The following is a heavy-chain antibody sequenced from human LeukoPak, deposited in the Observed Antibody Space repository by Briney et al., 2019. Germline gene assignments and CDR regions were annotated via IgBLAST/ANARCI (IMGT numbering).Heavy chain of an antibody. CDR2: VSQSGGA. V-gene: IGHV4-34*01. D-gene: IGHD4-23*01. J-gene: IGHJ3*02. CDR1: GGSFSGYH. Sequence: SETLSLTCAVSGGSFSGYHCSWIRQTPGKGLEWIGEVSQSGGASYNPSLKSRVTISVETSENHFSLKLSSVTAADAAMYYCAGSYGGNAVGPFDIWGQGTMVTVSS. CDR3: AGSYGGNAVGPFDI.